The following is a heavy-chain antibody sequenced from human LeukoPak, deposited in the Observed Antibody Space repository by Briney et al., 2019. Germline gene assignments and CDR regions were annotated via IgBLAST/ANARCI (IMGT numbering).Heavy chain of an antibody. CDR3: ARLRPDTSGLYYFDY. D-gene: IGHD3-22*01. J-gene: IGHJ4*02. CDR2: IYPGDSDT. V-gene: IGHV5-51*01. CDR1: GYSLTSYW. Sequence: GESLQISCKGSGYSLTSYWIGWVRQLSGKGLEWMGIIYPGDSDTRYSPSFQGQVTISADKSISTAYLQWSSLKASDTAMYYCARLRPDTSGLYYFDYWGQGTLVTVSS.